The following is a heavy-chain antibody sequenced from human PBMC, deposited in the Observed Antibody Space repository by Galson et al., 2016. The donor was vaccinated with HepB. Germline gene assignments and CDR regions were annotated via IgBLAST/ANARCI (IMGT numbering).Heavy chain of an antibody. D-gene: IGHD3-10*01. CDR1: GFTFATYP. V-gene: IGHV3-23*01. CDR3: ATERGSRLTMVRGVLDPFDI. Sequence: SLRLSCAGSGFTFATYPMSWVRQAPGKGLEWVSGIRGSGGGIDYADSVKGRFTISRDNSKNTLYLQMSSLRAEDTAVYYCATERGSRLTMVRGVLDPFDIWGHGTLVTVSA. J-gene: IGHJ3*02. CDR2: IRGSGGGI.